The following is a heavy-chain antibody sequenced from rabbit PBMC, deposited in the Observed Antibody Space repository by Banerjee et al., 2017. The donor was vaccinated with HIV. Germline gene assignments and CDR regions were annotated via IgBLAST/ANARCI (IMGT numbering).Heavy chain of an antibody. D-gene: IGHD6-1*01. CDR2: IGAAST. CDR1: GFDFSSVHD. J-gene: IGHJ4*01. Sequence: QEQLEESGGDLVKPEGSLTLTCKASGFDFSSVHDMCWVRQAPGKGLEWIACIGAASTYYATWAKGRFTISKTSSTTVTLQMTSLTAADTATYFCAGGYGSYNGDGYVSYFNLWGPGTLVTVS. V-gene: IGHV1S45*01. CDR3: AGGYGSYNGDGYVSYFNL.